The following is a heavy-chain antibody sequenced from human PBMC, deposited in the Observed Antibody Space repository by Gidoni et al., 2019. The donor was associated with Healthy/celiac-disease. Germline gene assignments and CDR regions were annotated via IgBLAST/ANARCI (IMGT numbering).Heavy chain of an antibody. D-gene: IGHD5-12*01. CDR3: AKEGGYSREFDY. V-gene: IGHV3-9*01. CDR2: ISWNSGSI. Sequence: EVQLVESGGGLVQPGRSMRLSCAASGVTFDDYAMHWVRQAPGKGLEWVSGISWNSGSIGYADSVKGRFTISRDNAKNSLYLQMNSLRAEDTALYYCAKEGGYSREFDYWGQGTLVTVSS. CDR1: GVTFDDYA. J-gene: IGHJ4*02.